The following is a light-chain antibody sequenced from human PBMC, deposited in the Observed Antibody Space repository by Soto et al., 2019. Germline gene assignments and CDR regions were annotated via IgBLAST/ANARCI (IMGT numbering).Light chain of an antibody. J-gene: IGKJ4*01. CDR3: QQFSSYPLT. V-gene: IGKV3-11*01. CDR2: DAS. CDR1: QSVSRY. Sequence: EIVMTQSPASRSLSPGERVTLSCRASQSVSRYLAWYQQKPGQSPRLLIYDASNRATGIPARFSGSGSGTDFTLTISSLETEDFAVYYCQQFSSYPLTFGGGTKVDIK.